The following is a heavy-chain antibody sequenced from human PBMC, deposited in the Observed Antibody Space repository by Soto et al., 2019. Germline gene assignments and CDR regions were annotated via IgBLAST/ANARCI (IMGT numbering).Heavy chain of an antibody. CDR1: GGSVRGGSYY. V-gene: IGHV4-61*01. J-gene: IGHJ4*02. D-gene: IGHD3-22*01. CDR2: IYQSGTT. CDR3: ARDSSGRHDY. Sequence: SETLSLTCSVSGGSVRGGSYYWTWIRQPPGKGLEWIGYIYQSGTTNYNASLKSRVTISIDTSKNQFFLKLNSVTAADTAVYYCARDSSGRHDYWGQGTLVTVSS.